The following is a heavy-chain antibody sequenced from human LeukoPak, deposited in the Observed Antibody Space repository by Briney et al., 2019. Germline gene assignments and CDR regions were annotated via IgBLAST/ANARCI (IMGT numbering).Heavy chain of an antibody. V-gene: IGHV4-39*07. CDR3: ARDTYSSSPNWFDP. CDR1: GGSISSSSYY. J-gene: IGHJ5*02. D-gene: IGHD6-13*01. Sequence: SETLSLTCTVSGGSISSSSYYWGWIRQPPGKGLEWIGSIYYSGSTYYNPSLKSRVTISVDTSKNQFSLKLSSVTAADTAVYYCARDTYSSSPNWFDPWGQGTLVTVSS. CDR2: IYYSGST.